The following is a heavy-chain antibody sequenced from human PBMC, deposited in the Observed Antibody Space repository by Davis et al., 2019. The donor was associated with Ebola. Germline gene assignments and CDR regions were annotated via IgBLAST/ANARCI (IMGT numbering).Heavy chain of an antibody. CDR3: ARDKAAWSGENHNYFDS. Sequence: SETLSLTCTVSGGSVTSGSYYWTWIRQPPGGGLEWIGYIHYHGSPNYNPSLKSRVTVSVQTSKNQFSLNLNSVTAADTAVYYCARDKAAWSGENHNYFDSWGQGILVSVSS. D-gene: IGHD3-3*01. CDR1: GGSVTSGSYY. J-gene: IGHJ5*01. V-gene: IGHV4-61*01. CDR2: IHYHGSP.